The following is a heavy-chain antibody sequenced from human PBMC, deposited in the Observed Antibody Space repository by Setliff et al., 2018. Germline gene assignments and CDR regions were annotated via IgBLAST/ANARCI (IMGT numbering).Heavy chain of an antibody. CDR1: GYTFTSYG. V-gene: IGHV1-18*01. CDR2: ISAYNGNT. J-gene: IGHJ6*02. Sequence: ASVKVSCKASGYTFTSYGISWVRQAPGQGLEWMGWISAYNGNTNYAQKLQGRVTISRDNTKNSLYLQMNSLRGEDTAVYHCTRDQDYYGMDVWGQGTTVTV. CDR3: TRDQDYYGMDV.